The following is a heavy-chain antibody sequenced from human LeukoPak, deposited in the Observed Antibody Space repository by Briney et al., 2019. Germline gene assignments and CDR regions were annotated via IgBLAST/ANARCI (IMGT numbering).Heavy chain of an antibody. Sequence: SETLSLTRTVSGGSISSYYWSWIRQPPGKGLEWIGYIYYSGSTNYNPSLKSRVTISVDTSKNQFSLKLSSVTAADTAVYYCARLADVYCGSGSPPDYWGQGTLVTVSS. D-gene: IGHD3-10*01. CDR3: ARLADVYCGSGSPPDY. CDR2: IYYSGST. V-gene: IGHV4-59*08. CDR1: GGSISSYY. J-gene: IGHJ4*02.